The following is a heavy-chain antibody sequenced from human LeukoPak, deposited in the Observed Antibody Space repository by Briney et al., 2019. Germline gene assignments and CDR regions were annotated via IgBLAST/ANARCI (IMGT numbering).Heavy chain of an antibody. CDR2: IYTSGST. CDR3: ARGRRYYGSGSYVDWFDP. V-gene: IGHV4-61*02. J-gene: IGHJ5*02. CDR1: GGSISSGSYY. D-gene: IGHD3-10*01. Sequence: SETLSLTCTVSGGSISSGSYYWSWIRQPAGKGLEWIGRIYTSGSTNYNPSLKSRVTISVDTSKNHFSLKLSSVTAADTAVYYCARGRRYYGSGSYVDWFDPWGQGTLVTVSS.